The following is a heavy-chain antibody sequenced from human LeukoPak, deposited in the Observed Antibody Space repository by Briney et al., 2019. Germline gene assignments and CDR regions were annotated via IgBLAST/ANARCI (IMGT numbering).Heavy chain of an antibody. CDR1: GGSISSYY. CDR2: IYYSGST. Sequence: SETLSLTCTVSGGSISSYYWSWIRQPPGKGLEWIGYIYYSGSTNYNPSLKSRVTISVDTSKNQFSLKLSSVTAADTAVNYCARGKHIVVVTARYDAFDIWGQGTMVTVSS. J-gene: IGHJ3*02. CDR3: ARGKHIVVVTARYDAFDI. D-gene: IGHD2-21*02. V-gene: IGHV4-59*01.